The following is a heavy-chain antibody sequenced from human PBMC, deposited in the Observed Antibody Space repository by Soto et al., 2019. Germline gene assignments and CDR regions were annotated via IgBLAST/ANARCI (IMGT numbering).Heavy chain of an antibody. CDR2: IHPSGDT. CDR1: GYKFTTYF. CDR3: VRGECTTSPCSGEFQV. D-gene: IGHD1-1*01. Sequence: GASVKVSCKASGYKFTTYFIHWVRQAPGQGLEWMGMIHPSGDTGYAQKFRGRVTMTIDTSTTTAYMELRNLTSEDTAVYFSVRGECTTSPCSGEFQVWGQGTLVTGSS. J-gene: IGHJ1*01. V-gene: IGHV1-46*01.